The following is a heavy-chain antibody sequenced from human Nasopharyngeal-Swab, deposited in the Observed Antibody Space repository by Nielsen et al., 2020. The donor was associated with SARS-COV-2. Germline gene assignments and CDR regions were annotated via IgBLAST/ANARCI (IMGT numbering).Heavy chain of an antibody. CDR1: GFTVSSNY. CDR3: ARGPNMLLWFGEGYMDV. CDR2: IYSGGST. D-gene: IGHD3-10*01. V-gene: IGHV3-53*01. Sequence: GESLKISCAASGFTVSSNYMSWVRQAPGKGLEWVSVIYSGGSTYYPDSVKGRFTISRDNSKNTLYLQMNSLRAEDTAVYYCARGPNMLLWFGEGYMDVWGKGTTVTVSS. J-gene: IGHJ6*03.